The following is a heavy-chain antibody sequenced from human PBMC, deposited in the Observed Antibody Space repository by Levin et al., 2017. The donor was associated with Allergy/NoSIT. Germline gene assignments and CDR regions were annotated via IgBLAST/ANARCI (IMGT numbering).Heavy chain of an antibody. J-gene: IGHJ4*02. CDR2: MWADGTRQ. CDR1: GYIFTSHG. D-gene: IGHD3-3*01. V-gene: IGHV3-33*06. CDR3: AKDLVSGPSDF. Sequence: PGGSLRLSCVTSGYIFTSHGIHWVRQAPGKGLEWVAVMWADGTRQDYIDSVRGRFIVSRDDSKRTVFLQMDSLRSEDTATYYCAKDLVSGPSDFWGQGTLVTVSS.